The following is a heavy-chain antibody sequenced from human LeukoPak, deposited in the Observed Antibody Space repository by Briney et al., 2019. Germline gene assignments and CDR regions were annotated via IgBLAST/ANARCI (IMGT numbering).Heavy chain of an antibody. J-gene: IGHJ4*02. CDR1: GYRFTSYW. CDR2: IYPGDSDT. Sequence: GVSLKISCKGSGYRFTSYWIGWVRQMPGKGLEWMGIIYPGDSDTRYSPSFQGQVTLSADKSINTAYLQWSSLKASDTAMYYCARQEAAMDEFDYWGQGTLITVSS. V-gene: IGHV5-51*01. D-gene: IGHD5-18*01. CDR3: ARQEAAMDEFDY.